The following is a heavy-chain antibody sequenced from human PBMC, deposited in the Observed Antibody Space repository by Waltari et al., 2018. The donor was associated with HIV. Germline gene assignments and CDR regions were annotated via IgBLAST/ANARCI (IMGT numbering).Heavy chain of an antibody. J-gene: IGHJ5*02. Sequence: QLQLQESGPGLVKPSETLSLTCTVSGGSISSSSYYWGWIRQPPGKGLEWIGCIYYSGTTYYNPSLKSRVTISVDTSKNQFSLKLSSVTAADTAVYYCARSLRITMIVVVITGNWFDPWGQGTLVTVSS. D-gene: IGHD3-22*01. CDR3: ARSLRITMIVVVITGNWFDP. V-gene: IGHV4-39*01. CDR2: IYYSGTT. CDR1: GGSISSSSYY.